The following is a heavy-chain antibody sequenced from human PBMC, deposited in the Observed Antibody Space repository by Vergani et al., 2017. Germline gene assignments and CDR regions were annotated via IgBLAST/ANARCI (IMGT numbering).Heavy chain of an antibody. J-gene: IGHJ4*01. CDR1: GFIFSTYA. D-gene: IGHD1-20*01. Sequence: EVQLLESGGDLVQPGGSLRLSCTASGFIFSTYAMSWVRQAPGKGLEWVSGISASGAPTYYADSVKGRVTISRDNSKNTLYLQMNSLRVEDTAVYYFSGAYRGYDWFDYWGQRTLVTVSS. CDR3: SGAYRGYDWFDY. CDR2: ISASGAPT. V-gene: IGHV3-23*01.